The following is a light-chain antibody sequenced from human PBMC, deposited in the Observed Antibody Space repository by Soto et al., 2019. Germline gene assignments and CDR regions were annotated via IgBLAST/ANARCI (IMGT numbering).Light chain of an antibody. Sequence: EIVMTQSPATLSVSPGERATLSCRASQSVSSNFAWYQQKPGQAPRLLIYGASTRATGVPARFSGSRSGTEFTFTISSLQSDDLAVYYCQQSNNWLTFGVRTQVEI. J-gene: IGKJ4*01. CDR1: QSVSSN. CDR2: GAS. V-gene: IGKV3-15*01. CDR3: QQSNNWLT.